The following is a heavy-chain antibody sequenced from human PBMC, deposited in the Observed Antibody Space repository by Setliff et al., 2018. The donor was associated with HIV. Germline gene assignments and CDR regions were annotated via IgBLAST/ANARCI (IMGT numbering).Heavy chain of an antibody. V-gene: IGHV3-23*01. CDR2: ISGSGGST. Sequence: GGSLRLSCAASGFTFSSYSMNWVRQAPGKGLEWVSTISGSGGSTYYADSVKGRFTISRDNSKNTLYLQMNSLTAEDTAVYYCAKVDNGHCTSASCRDFDYWGQGTLVTVSS. J-gene: IGHJ4*02. D-gene: IGHD2-2*03. CDR3: AKVDNGHCTSASCRDFDY. CDR1: GFTFSSYS.